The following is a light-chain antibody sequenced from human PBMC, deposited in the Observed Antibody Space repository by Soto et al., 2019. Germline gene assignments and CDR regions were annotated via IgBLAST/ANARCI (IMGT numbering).Light chain of an antibody. CDR2: WTS. V-gene: IGKV4-1*01. CDR1: QTVLYISNNKSY. Sequence: DIVMTQSPDSLAVSLGERATINCRSSQTVLYISNNKSYIAWYQQKSGQPPKLLISWTSTRESGVPDRFSGSGSGTDFTLTISNLQAEDVAVYYCQQFYSSPFTFGPGTKVEIK. CDR3: QQFYSSPFT. J-gene: IGKJ3*01.